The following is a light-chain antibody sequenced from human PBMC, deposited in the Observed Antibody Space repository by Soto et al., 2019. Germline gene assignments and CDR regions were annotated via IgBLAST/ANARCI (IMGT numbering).Light chain of an antibody. Sequence: EIVLTQSPGTLSLSPGERAALCCRASQSVSSSYLAWYQQKPGQAPRLLIYGASSRATGIPDRFSGSGSGTDFTLTISRLEPEDFAVYYCQQYGSSPLGGFTFGPGTKVDIK. CDR3: QQYGSSPLGGFT. V-gene: IGKV3-20*01. CDR1: QSVSSSY. CDR2: GAS. J-gene: IGKJ3*01.